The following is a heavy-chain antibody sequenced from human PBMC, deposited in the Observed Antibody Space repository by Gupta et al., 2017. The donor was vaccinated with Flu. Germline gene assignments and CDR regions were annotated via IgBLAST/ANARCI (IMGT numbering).Heavy chain of an antibody. Sequence: EVLLLESGGGLAQPGGSLRLSCAASGFPFSSSAMSWVRQAPGKGLEWVSGISGSGGSTDYADSVKGRFSISRDNSKNTLYLQMNSLRAEDTAVYYCAADSSSWYFDYWGQGTLVTVSS. CDR1: GFPFSSSA. CDR3: AADSSSWYFDY. CDR2: ISGSGGST. J-gene: IGHJ4*02. D-gene: IGHD6-13*01. V-gene: IGHV3-23*01.